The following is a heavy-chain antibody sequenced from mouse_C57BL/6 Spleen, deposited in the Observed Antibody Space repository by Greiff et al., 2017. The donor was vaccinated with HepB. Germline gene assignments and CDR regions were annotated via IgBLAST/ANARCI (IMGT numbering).Heavy chain of an antibody. Sequence: EVQLKESGPGLVKPSQSLSLTCTVTGYSITSGYGWNWIRQFPGNKLEWMGYISYSGSTNYNPSLKSRISITRDTSKNQFFLQLNSVTTEDTATDYCAGTARIKYWGQGTTLTVSS. D-gene: IGHD1-2*01. CDR2: ISYSGST. J-gene: IGHJ2*01. V-gene: IGHV3-2*02. CDR3: AGTARIKY. CDR1: GYSITSGYG.